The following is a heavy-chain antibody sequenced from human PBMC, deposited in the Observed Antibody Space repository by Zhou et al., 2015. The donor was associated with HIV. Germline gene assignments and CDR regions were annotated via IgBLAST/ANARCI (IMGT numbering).Heavy chain of an antibody. CDR1: GYTFTRYY. CDR3: ARAPQWLEYYFDY. J-gene: IGHJ4*02. CDR2: INPSGGST. D-gene: IGHD6-19*01. Sequence: QVQLVQSGAEVKKPGASVKVSCKASGYTFTRYYVYWVRQAPGQGLEWMGIINPSGGSTSYAQKFQGRVTMTRDTSTSTVYMELSSLRSEDTAVYYCARAPQWLEYYFDYWGQGTLVTVSS. V-gene: IGHV1-46*01.